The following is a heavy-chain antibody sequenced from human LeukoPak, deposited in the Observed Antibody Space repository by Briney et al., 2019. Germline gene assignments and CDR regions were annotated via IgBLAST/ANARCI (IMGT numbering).Heavy chain of an antibody. V-gene: IGHV1-8*01. J-gene: IGHJ2*01. CDR1: GYTFTSYD. Sequence: ASVKVSCKASGYTFTSYDINWVRQATGQGLEWMGWKNPNSGNTGYAQKFQGRVTMTRNTSISTAYMELSSLRSEDTAVYYCARVMSSGWYDYWYFDLWGRGTLVTVSS. D-gene: IGHD6-19*01. CDR2: KNPNSGNT. CDR3: ARVMSSGWYDYWYFDL.